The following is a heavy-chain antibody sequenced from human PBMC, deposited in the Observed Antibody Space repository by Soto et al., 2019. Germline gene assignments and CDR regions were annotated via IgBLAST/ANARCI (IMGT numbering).Heavy chain of an antibody. CDR1: GYTFTGYY. CDR2: INPNSGGT. Sequence: ASVKVSCKASGYTFTGYYMHWVRQAPGQGLEWMGWINPNSGGTNYAQKFQGWVTMTRDTSISTAYMELSRLRSDDTAVYYCARELRFAGAERLRYYGMDVWGQGTTVTVSS. J-gene: IGHJ6*02. CDR3: ARELRFAGAERLRYYGMDV. D-gene: IGHD3-16*01. V-gene: IGHV1-2*04.